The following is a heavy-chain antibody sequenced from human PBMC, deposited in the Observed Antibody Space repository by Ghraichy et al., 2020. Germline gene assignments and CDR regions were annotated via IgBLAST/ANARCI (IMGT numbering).Heavy chain of an antibody. V-gene: IGHV4-59*01. Sequence: SETLSLTCTVSGDSLNNYYWSWIRQAPGKGLEWIGSIYHNGRTKYNPSLKSRLTMSVDTSKNQFSLSLTSVTAADTAVFYCARDQEWRASSSGFDPWGQGTLVSVSP. CDR1: GDSLNNYY. CDR2: IYHNGRT. J-gene: IGHJ5*02. CDR3: ARDQEWRASSSGFDP. D-gene: IGHD2-2*01.